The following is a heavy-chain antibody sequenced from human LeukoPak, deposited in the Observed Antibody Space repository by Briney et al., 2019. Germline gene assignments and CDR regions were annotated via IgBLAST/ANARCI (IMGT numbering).Heavy chain of an antibody. D-gene: IGHD2-15*01. Sequence: SETLSLTCAVSGGSISSGGYSWRWIRQPSGKGLEWIGYIYHSGSTYYNPSLKSRVTISVDRSKNQFSLKLSSVTAADTAVYYCARCRWSDAFDIWGQGTMVTVSS. CDR1: GGSISSGGYS. CDR2: IYHSGST. CDR3: ARCRWSDAFDI. J-gene: IGHJ3*02. V-gene: IGHV4-30-2*01.